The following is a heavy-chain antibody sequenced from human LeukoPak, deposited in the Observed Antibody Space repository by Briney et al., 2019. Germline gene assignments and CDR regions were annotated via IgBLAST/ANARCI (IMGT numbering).Heavy chain of an antibody. CDR3: GLRIYADY. V-gene: IGHV3-66*01. J-gene: IGHJ4*02. Sequence: GSLRLSCAASGFTVSSNYMSWVRQAPGKGPEWVSVIYSGGSTYYADSVKGRFTISRDNSKNTLYLQVNSLRAEDTAVYYCGLRIYADYWGQGTLVTVSS. D-gene: IGHD5-12*01. CDR2: IYSGGST. CDR1: GFTVSSNY.